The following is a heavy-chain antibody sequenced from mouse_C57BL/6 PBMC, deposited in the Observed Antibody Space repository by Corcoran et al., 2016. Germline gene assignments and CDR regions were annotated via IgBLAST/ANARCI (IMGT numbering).Heavy chain of an antibody. D-gene: IGHD2-2*01. CDR1: GYTFTTYG. CDR2: INPYSGVP. V-gene: IGHV9-3*01. Sequence: QIQLVQSGPELKKPGETVKISCKASGYTFTTYGMSWVKQAPGKGLKWMGWINPYSGVPTYADDFKGRFAFSLETSASTAYLQINNLKNEDTATYFCARDSPMVTTLDYWGQGTTLTVSS. CDR3: ARDSPMVTTLDY. J-gene: IGHJ2*01.